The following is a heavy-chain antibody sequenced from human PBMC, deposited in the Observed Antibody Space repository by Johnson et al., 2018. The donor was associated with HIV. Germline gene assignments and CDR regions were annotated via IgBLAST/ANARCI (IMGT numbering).Heavy chain of an antibody. CDR1: GFTFSSYA. V-gene: IGHV3-30*04. CDR2: ISYDGSNK. J-gene: IGHJ3*02. Sequence: QVQLVESGGGVVQPGRYLRLSCAASGFTFSSYAMHWVRQAPGKGLEWVAVISYDGSNKYYADSVKGRFNISRDNSKNTLYLQMNSLRAEDTAVYYCARCGAATGPDAFDIWGQGTMVTVSS. D-gene: IGHD6-13*01. CDR3: ARCGAATGPDAFDI.